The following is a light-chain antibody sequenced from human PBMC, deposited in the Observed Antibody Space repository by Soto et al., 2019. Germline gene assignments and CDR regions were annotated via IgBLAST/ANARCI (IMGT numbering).Light chain of an antibody. CDR2: DAS. Sequence: ALAQSPVALSSSPGERATLSCRASQSVSTDLAWYQQKPGQAPRLLIYDASNRATGIPVRFAGSGSGTDFALTISSLEPEDFVLYYCQHPPTSFGGGTKVDIK. V-gene: IGKV3-11*01. J-gene: IGKJ4*01. CDR3: QHPPTS. CDR1: QSVSTD.